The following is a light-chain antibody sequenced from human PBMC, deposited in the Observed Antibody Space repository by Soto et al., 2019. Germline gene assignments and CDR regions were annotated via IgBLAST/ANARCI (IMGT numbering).Light chain of an antibody. CDR1: QSISTY. Sequence: DIQMTQSPSSLSASVGDRVTITCRTSQSISTYLNWYQQKPGKAPNLLIYAASRLLSGVPSRFSGSGSGTDFTLTISSLQPEDFATDYCQQTYSTPLTFGGGTRVEIK. CDR2: AAS. CDR3: QQTYSTPLT. V-gene: IGKV1-39*01. J-gene: IGKJ4*01.